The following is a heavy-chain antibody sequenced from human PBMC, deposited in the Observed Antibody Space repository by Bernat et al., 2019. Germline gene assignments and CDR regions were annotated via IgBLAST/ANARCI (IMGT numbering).Heavy chain of an antibody. J-gene: IGHJ5*02. CDR1: GFTFSSYS. D-gene: IGHD3-3*01. CDR2: ISSSSSYI. Sequence: EVQLVESGGGLVKPGGSLRLSCAASGFTFSSYSMNWVRQAPGKGLEWVSSISSSSSYIYYADSVKVRFTISRDNAKNSLYLQMNSLSAEDTAVYYCARPPLREFLEWSTLPWFDPWGQGTLVTVSS. V-gene: IGHV3-21*01. CDR3: ARPPLREFLEWSTLPWFDP.